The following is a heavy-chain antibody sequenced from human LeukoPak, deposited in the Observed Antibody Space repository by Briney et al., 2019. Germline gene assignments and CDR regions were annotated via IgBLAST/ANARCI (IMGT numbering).Heavy chain of an antibody. D-gene: IGHD2-15*01. CDR1: GFTFSSYA. Sequence: PGGSLRLSCAASGFTFSSYAMSWVRQAPGKGLELVSAISGSGGSTYYADSVKGRFTISRDNSKNTLYLQMNSLRAEDTAVYYCAKGHGPVVVVAAGIDYWGQGTLVTVSS. CDR2: ISGSGGST. CDR3: AKGHGPVVVVAAGIDY. V-gene: IGHV3-23*01. J-gene: IGHJ4*02.